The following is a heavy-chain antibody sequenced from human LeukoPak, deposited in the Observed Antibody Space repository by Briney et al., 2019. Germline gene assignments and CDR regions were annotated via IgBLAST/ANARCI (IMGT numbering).Heavy chain of an antibody. D-gene: IGHD3-22*01. V-gene: IGHV1-69*13. Sequence: SVKVSCKASGGSFSNYAISWVRQAPGQGLQWMGGIIPIFGTPNYAQKFQGRVTITANESTSTAYMELSSLRSEDTAVYYCARDRYYDSGGYFSAEDFDYWGQGTLVTVSS. CDR3: ARDRYYDSGGYFSAEDFDY. J-gene: IGHJ4*02. CDR2: IIPIFGTP. CDR1: GGSFSNYA.